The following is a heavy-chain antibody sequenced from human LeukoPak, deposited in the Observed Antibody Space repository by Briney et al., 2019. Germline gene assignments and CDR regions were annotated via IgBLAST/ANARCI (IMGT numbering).Heavy chain of an antibody. CDR3: AREESPFHYYYMDV. CDR1: GGTFSSYA. D-gene: IGHD2/OR15-2a*01. J-gene: IGHJ6*03. CDR2: ISTYNGNT. Sequence: ASVKVSCKASGGTFSSYAVSWVRLTPGQGLEWMGWISTYNGNTNYAQKLQGRVTMTTDTSTSIAYMELRSLRSDDTAVYYCAREESPFHYYYMDVWGKGTTVSVSS. V-gene: IGHV1-18*01.